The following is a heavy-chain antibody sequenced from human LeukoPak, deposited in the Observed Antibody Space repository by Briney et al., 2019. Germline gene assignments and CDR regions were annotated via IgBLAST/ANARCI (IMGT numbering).Heavy chain of an antibody. V-gene: IGHV3-21*01. CDR1: GFTFSSYS. CDR2: ISSSSSYI. Sequence: AGGSLRLSCVASGFTFSSYSMNWVRQAPGKGLEWVSSISSSSSYIYYADSVKGRFTISRDNAKNSLYLQMNSLRAEDTAVYYCARDPPPSSIPFDYWGQGTLVTVSS. CDR3: ARDPPPSSIPFDY. D-gene: IGHD2-21*01. J-gene: IGHJ4*02.